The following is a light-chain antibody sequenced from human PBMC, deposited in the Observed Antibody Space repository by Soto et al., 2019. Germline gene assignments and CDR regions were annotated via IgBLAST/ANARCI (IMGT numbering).Light chain of an antibody. CDR3: QSYDSSLSGSKVV. CDR1: SFNIGAGYN. V-gene: IGLV1-40*01. CDR2: GNI. Sequence: QSVLTQPHSVSGAPGQRVTISCTGSSFNIGAGYNVHWYQQLAGTAPKLLIYGNINRPSGVPDRFSGSKAGTSASLAITGLQGEDDADYYCQSYDSSLSGSKVVFGGGTKVTVL. J-gene: IGLJ2*01.